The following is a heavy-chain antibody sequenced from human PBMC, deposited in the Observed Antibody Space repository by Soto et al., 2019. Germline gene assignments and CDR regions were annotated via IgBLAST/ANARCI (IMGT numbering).Heavy chain of an antibody. J-gene: IGHJ6*02. CDR1: GVTFSSYA. D-gene: IGHD2-2*01. CDR3: ARVPGCSSTSCYFFYYGMDV. Sequence: QVQLVQSGAEVKKPGSSVKVSCKASGVTFSSYAISWVRQAPGQGLEWMGGIIPIFGTANYAQKFQGRVTITADESTSTAYMELSSLRSEDTAVYYCARVPGCSSTSCYFFYYGMDVWGQGTTVTVSS. CDR2: IIPIFGTA. V-gene: IGHV1-69*01.